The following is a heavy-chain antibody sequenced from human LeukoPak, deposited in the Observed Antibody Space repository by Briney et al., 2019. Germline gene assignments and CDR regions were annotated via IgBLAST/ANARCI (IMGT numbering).Heavy chain of an antibody. Sequence: SETLSLTCAVYGGSLSGNFWSWIRQPPGKGLEWIGEISHSGSTNYSPSLKSRLTISVDTSKNQFSLRLSSVTAADTAVYYCARGHTLGGYYKQKYYYYGMDVWGQGITVTVSS. CDR2: ISHSGST. CDR3: ARGHTLGGYYKQKYYYYGMDV. D-gene: IGHD3-9*01. V-gene: IGHV4-34*01. CDR1: GGSLSGNF. J-gene: IGHJ6*02.